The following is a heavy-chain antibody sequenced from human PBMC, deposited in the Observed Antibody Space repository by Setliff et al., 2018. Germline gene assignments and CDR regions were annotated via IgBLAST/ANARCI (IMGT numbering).Heavy chain of an antibody. CDR1: GFTFDDYA. J-gene: IGHJ4*02. V-gene: IGHV3-9*03. CDR2: ISWNSGIV. D-gene: IGHD2-2*01. Sequence: PGESLKISCAASGFTFDDYAMHWVRQAPGKGLEWVSGISWNSGIVAYADSVKGRFTISRDNAKNSLYLQMNSLRAEDMALYYCAKGYCSSTSCYVDYWGQGTLVTVS. CDR3: AKGYCSSTSCYVDY.